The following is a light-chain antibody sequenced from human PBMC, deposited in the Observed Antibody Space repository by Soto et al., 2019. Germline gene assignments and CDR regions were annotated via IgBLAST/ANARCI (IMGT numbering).Light chain of an antibody. CDR2: DAS. V-gene: IGKV3-11*01. CDR3: QQRNNWPPVT. Sequence: EIVLTQSPGTLSVSPGERAARSCRASQSVSRHLAWYQQKPGQAPRLLIYDASNRATGIPARFSGSGSGTDFTLTISSLEPEDFAVYYCQQRNNWPPVTFGGGTKVDIK. CDR1: QSVSRH. J-gene: IGKJ4*01.